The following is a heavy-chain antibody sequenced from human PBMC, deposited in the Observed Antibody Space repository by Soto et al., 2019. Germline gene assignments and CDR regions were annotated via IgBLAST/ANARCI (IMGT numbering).Heavy chain of an antibody. Sequence: PGGSLRPSCAASGFTFSSYAMSWVRQAPGKGLEWVSAISGSGGSTYYADSVKGRFTISRDNSKNTLYLQMNSLRAEDTAVYYCAKAYQGYSGYDGYFDYWGQGTLVTVSS. CDR3: AKAYQGYSGYDGYFDY. V-gene: IGHV3-23*01. D-gene: IGHD5-12*01. J-gene: IGHJ4*02. CDR1: GFTFSSYA. CDR2: ISGSGGST.